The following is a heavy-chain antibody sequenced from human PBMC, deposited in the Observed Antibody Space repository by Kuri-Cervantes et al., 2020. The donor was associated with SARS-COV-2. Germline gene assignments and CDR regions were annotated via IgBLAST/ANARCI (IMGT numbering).Heavy chain of an antibody. CDR1: GFTFSSYW. CDR2: INSDGSSA. Sequence: GESLKISCAASGFTFSSYWMHWVRQAPGKGLVWVSRINSDGSSASYADSVKGRFTISRDNAKNTRYLQMDSLRAEDTALYYCAQSPGLRVRPLDYWGQGTLVTVSS. J-gene: IGHJ4*02. D-gene: IGHD5/OR15-5a*01. CDR3: AQSPGLRVRPLDY. V-gene: IGHV3-74*01.